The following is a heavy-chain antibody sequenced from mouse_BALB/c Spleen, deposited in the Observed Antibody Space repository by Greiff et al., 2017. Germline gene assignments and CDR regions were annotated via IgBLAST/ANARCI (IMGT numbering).Heavy chain of an antibody. CDR1: GYTFTSYW. Sequence: VQLQQSGTVLARPGASVKMSCKASGYTFTSYWMHWVKQRPGQGLEWIGAIYPGNSDTSYNQKFKGKAKLTAVTSTSTAYMERSSLTNEDSAVYYCTREGPYGYGAWFAYWGQGTLVTVSA. J-gene: IGHJ3*01. D-gene: IGHD1-2*01. V-gene: IGHV1-5*01. CDR3: TREGPYGYGAWFAY. CDR2: IYPGNSDT.